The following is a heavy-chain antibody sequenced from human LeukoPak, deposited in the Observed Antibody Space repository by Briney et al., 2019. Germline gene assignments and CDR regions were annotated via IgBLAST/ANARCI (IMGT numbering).Heavy chain of an antibody. CDR2: IYTSGST. D-gene: IGHD1-26*01. V-gene: IGHV4-4*07. J-gene: IGHJ4*02. CDR1: GGSIDGSINDYY. CDR3: AQSGSYYEY. Sequence: SETLSLTCTVSGGSIDGSINDYYWSWIRQPAGKGLEWIGRIYTSGSTNYNPSLKSRVTMSVDTSKNQFSLKLSSVTAADTAVYYCAQSGSYYEYWGQGTLVTVSS.